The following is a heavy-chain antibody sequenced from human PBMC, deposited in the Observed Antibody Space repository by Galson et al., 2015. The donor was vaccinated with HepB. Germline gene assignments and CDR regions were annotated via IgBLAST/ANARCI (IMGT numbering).Heavy chain of an antibody. CDR2: ISSDGSNK. CDR1: RFTFSSSG. CDR3: AKGACSNILASGGWFDP. V-gene: IGHV3-30*18. J-gene: IGHJ5*02. Sequence: SLRLSCAASRFTFSSSGMHWVRQAPGKGLEWVAAISSDGSNKDYADSVKGRFTISRDNSRNTLFLQMNSLRVEDTAVYYCAKGACSNILASGGWFDPWGQGTLVTVSS. D-gene: IGHD2-15*01.